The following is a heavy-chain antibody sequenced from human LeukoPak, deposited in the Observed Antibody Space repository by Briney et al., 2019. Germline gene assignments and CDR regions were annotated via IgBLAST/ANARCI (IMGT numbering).Heavy chain of an antibody. V-gene: IGHV3-23*01. CDR1: GFTFSSYA. J-gene: IGHJ6*03. Sequence: PGGSLRLSCGASGFTFSSYAMSWVRQAPGKGLEWVSGISDSGGDTYYADSVKGRFTISRDNSKNTLYLQMNSLRAEDTAVYYCAKRVAYSSSSVYMDVWGKGTTVTVSS. CDR3: AKRVAYSSSSVYMDV. CDR2: ISDSGGDT. D-gene: IGHD6-6*01.